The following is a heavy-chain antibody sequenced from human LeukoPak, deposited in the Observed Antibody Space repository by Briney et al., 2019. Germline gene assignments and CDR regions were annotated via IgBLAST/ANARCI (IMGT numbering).Heavy chain of an antibody. D-gene: IGHD1-7*01. Sequence: GGSLRLSCAASGFTFSSYGMSWVRQAPGKGLEWVSAISGSGGSTYYADSVKGRFTISRDNSKNTLYLQMNSLKTEDTAVYYCIWIDWNSVYWGQGTLVTVSS. V-gene: IGHV3-23*01. CDR3: IWIDWNSVY. CDR2: ISGSGGST. CDR1: GFTFSSYG. J-gene: IGHJ4*02.